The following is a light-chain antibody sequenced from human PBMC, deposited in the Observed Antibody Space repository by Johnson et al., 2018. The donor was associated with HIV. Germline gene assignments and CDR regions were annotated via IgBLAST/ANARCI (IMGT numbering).Light chain of an antibody. J-gene: IGLJ1*01. V-gene: IGLV1-51*02. CDR3: ATWDTSLSAGGV. CDR1: SSNIGNNY. Sequence: QSVLTQPPSVSAAPGQKVTISCSGSSSNIGNNYVSWYQHLPGTAPKLLIYENNKRPSGIPDRFSDSKSGTSATLGITGLQTGDAADYYCATWDTSLSAGGVFGTGTKVTVL. CDR2: ENN.